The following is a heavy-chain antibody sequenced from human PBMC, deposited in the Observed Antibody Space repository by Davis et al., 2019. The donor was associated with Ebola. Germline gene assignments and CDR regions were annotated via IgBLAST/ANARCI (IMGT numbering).Heavy chain of an antibody. D-gene: IGHD2-15*01. CDR3: AIRVVVAATGRFDY. CDR2: INPHNGNT. Sequence: AASVKVSCKASGYTFTSYGITWVRQAPGQGLEWMGWINPHNGNTNYAQNVQGRVIMTSDTATSTAYMELRSLRSEDTAVYYCAIRVVVAATGRFDYWGQGTLVTVSS. V-gene: IGHV1-18*04. J-gene: IGHJ4*02. CDR1: GYTFTSYG.